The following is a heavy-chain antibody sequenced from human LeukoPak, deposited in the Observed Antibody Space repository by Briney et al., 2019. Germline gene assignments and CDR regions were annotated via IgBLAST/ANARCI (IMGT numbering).Heavy chain of an antibody. Sequence: APVKVSCKASGYTFTSYGISWVRQAPGQGLEWMGWISAYNGNTNYAQKLQGRVTMTTDTSTSTVYMELSSLRSEDTAVYYCARAGYYYDSSGYVGPYNWFDPWGQGTLVTVSS. D-gene: IGHD3-22*01. CDR3: ARAGYYYDSSGYVGPYNWFDP. J-gene: IGHJ5*02. V-gene: IGHV1-18*01. CDR2: ISAYNGNT. CDR1: GYTFTSYG.